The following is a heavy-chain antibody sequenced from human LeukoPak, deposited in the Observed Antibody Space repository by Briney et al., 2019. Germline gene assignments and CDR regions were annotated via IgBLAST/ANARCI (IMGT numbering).Heavy chain of an antibody. J-gene: IGHJ5*02. CDR2: IHYTGST. CDR3: ARGGYYGSGNDFRFDP. D-gene: IGHD3-10*01. V-gene: IGHV4-59*02. Sequence: GSLRLSCTVSGFTVSSNSMSWIRQSPGKGLECIGYIHYTGSTNYNPSLKSRVTISVETSKNQFSLKLKSVTAADTAVYYCARGGYYGSGNDFRFDPWGQGTLVTVSS. CDR1: GFTVSSNS.